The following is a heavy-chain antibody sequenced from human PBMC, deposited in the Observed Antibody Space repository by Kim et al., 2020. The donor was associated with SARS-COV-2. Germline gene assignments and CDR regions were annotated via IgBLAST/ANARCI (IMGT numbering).Heavy chain of an antibody. Sequence: GGSLRLSCAASGFSFSTYSMNWVRQAPGKGLEWISYISSTSTTIFFADSVKGRFTVTRDNTKNFLYLQMDSLRVEDTAVYYCARPVNKGSVSLGYWGQGTRVGVSS. D-gene: IGHD3-10*01. J-gene: IGHJ4*02. CDR2: ISSTSTTI. V-gene: IGHV3-48*04. CDR1: GFSFSTYS. CDR3: ARPVNKGSVSLGY.